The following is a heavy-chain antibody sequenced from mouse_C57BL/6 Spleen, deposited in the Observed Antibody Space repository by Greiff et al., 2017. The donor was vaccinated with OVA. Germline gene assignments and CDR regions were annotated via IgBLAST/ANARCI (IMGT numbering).Heavy chain of an antibody. Sequence: QVQLQQPGAELVMPGASVKLSCKASGYTFTSYWMHWVKQRPGQGLEWIGEIDPSDSYTNYNQKFKGKSTLTVDKSSSTAYMQLSSLPSEDSAVYSCAATAQASAWCAYWGQGTLVTVSA. J-gene: IGHJ3*01. CDR2: IDPSDSYT. D-gene: IGHD3-2*02. V-gene: IGHV1-69*01. CDR1: GYTFTSYW. CDR3: AATAQASAWCAY.